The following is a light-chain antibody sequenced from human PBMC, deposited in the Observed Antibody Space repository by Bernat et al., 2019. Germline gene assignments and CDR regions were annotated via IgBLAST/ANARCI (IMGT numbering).Light chain of an antibody. J-gene: IGKJ2*01. V-gene: IGKV3-20*01. CDR1: QSIPSNY. CDR3: QHYGGSPSYT. Sequence: EIVLTQSPGTLSLSPGERVTLSCRASQSIPSNYLAWYQQKPGQAPRLLINGASARATGIPDRFSGSGSGTDFTLTISRLEPEDFAVYYCQHYGGSPSYTFGQGTILEIK. CDR2: GAS.